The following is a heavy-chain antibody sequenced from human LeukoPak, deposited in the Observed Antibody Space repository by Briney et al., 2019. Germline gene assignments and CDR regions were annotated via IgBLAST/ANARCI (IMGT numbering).Heavy chain of an antibody. J-gene: IGHJ4*02. CDR3: ARVGYSGYDFPMGYDY. D-gene: IGHD5-12*01. V-gene: IGHV1-2*02. Sequence: ASVKVSCKASGYTLTGYYMHWMRQAPGQGLEWMGWINPNSGGTNYAQKFQGRVTMTRDTSISTAYMELSRLRSDDTAVYYCARVGYSGYDFPMGYDYWGQGTLVTVSS. CDR1: GYTLTGYY. CDR2: INPNSGGT.